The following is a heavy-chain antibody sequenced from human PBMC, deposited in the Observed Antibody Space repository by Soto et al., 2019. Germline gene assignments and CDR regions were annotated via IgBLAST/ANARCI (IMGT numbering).Heavy chain of an antibody. CDR2: INAGNGNT. D-gene: IGHD6-19*01. J-gene: IGHJ4*02. Sequence: ASVKGSCKASGYTFTGYVMHWVRQAPGQRLEWMGWINAGNGNTKYSQKFQGRVTITRDTSASTAYMELSSLRSEDTAVYYCARAVAVAAEFDYWGQGTLVTVS. CDR1: GYTFTGYV. CDR3: ARAVAVAAEFDY. V-gene: IGHV1-3*01.